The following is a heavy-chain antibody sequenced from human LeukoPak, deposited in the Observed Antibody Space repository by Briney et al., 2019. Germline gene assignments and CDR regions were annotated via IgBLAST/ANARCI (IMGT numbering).Heavy chain of an antibody. V-gene: IGHV3-7*01. D-gene: IGHD3-10*01. CDR2: IKEDGSEK. Sequence: GGSLRLSCAASGFTFDDYGMSWVRHAPGKGLEWVANIKEDGSEKYYVDSVKGRFTISRDNAKNTLYLQMNSLRAEDTAMYYCARFRGITMVRGVVVTSPFDYWGQGTLVTVSS. CDR1: GFTFDDYG. CDR3: ARFRGITMVRGVVVTSPFDY. J-gene: IGHJ4*01.